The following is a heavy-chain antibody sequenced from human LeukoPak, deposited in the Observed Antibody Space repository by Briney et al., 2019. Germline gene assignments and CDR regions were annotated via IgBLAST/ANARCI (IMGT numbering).Heavy chain of an antibody. V-gene: IGHV4-61*02. CDR3: ARAAEYSSGWYLFDY. CDR1: GGSISSSSYY. J-gene: IGHJ4*02. CDR2: IYTSGGT. Sequence: SETLSLTCTVPGGSISSSSYYWTWIRQPAGKGLEWIGRIYTSGGTNYNPSLKTRVTMSVDTSKNQVSLKLSSVTAADTAMYYCARAAEYSSGWYLFDYWGQGILVTVSA. D-gene: IGHD6-19*01.